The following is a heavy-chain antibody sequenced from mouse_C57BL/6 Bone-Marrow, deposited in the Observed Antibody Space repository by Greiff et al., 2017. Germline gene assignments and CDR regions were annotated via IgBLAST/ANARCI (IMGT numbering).Heavy chain of an antibody. J-gene: IGHJ3*01. Sequence: VQLQQPGAELVRPGTSVKLSCKASGYTFTSYWMHWVKQRPGQGLEWIGVIDPSDSYTNYNQKFKGKATLTVDTSSSTAYMQLSSLTSEDSGVYYCARGVIITPWCAHCGEESLVTVSA. V-gene: IGHV1-59*01. CDR2: IDPSDSYT. CDR1: GYTFTSYW. CDR3: ARGVIITPWCAH. D-gene: IGHD1-1*01.